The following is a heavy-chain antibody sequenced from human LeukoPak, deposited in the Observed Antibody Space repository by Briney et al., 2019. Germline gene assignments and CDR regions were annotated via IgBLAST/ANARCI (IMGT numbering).Heavy chain of an antibody. CDR1: GFTFSSYA. D-gene: IGHD2-2*01. CDR3: AKDPLGYCSSTSCPSDAFDI. Sequence: GGSLRLSCAASGFTFSSYAMHWVRQAPGKGLEWVAVISYDGSNKYYADSVKGRFTISRDNSKNTLYLQMNSLRAEDTAVYYCAKDPLGYCSSTSCPSDAFDIWGQGTMVTVSS. J-gene: IGHJ3*02. V-gene: IGHV3-30-3*01. CDR2: ISYDGSNK.